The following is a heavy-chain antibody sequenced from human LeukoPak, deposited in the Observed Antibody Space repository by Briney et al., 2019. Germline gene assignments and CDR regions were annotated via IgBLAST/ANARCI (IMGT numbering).Heavy chain of an antibody. J-gene: IGHJ4*02. CDR3: AKDQNTAMADTPYYFDY. CDR1: GLASSNHW. V-gene: IGHV3-48*04. D-gene: IGHD5-18*01. CDR2: ISGGSGST. Sequence: GGSLRLSCVASGLASSNHWMHWVRQAPGKGLLWVSVISGGSGSTYYADSVKGRFTISRDNAKNSLYLQMNSLRAEDTAVYYCAKDQNTAMADTPYYFDYWGQGTLVAVSS.